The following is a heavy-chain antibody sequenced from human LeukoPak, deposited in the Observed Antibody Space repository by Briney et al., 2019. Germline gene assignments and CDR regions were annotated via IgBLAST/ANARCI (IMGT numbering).Heavy chain of an antibody. CDR2: INWNGGST. CDR1: GFTFDDYA. CDR3: ARDLYGGTVNCLDP. V-gene: IGHV3-20*04. J-gene: IGHJ5*02. D-gene: IGHD4-23*01. Sequence: GGSLRLSCAASGFTFDDYAMTWVRQAPGKGLEWVAGINWNGGSTVYADSVKGRFTISRDNAKNSVYLQMNSLGAEDTAFYYCARDLYGGTVNCLDPRGQGTLVIVSS.